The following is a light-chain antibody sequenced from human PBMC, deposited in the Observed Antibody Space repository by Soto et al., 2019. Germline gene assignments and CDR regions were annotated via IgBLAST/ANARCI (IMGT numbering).Light chain of an antibody. CDR1: SSDVGGYNY. CDR2: NVS. J-gene: IGLJ1*01. CDR3: CSYAGNSLYV. V-gene: IGLV2-11*01. Sequence: QSALTQPRSVSGSPGQSVTISCTGTSSDVGGYNYVSWYQQHPGKAPKLMIYNVSKRPSGVPDRFSGSKSGNTASLTISGLQVEDGADYYCCSYAGNSLYVFGIGTKVTVL.